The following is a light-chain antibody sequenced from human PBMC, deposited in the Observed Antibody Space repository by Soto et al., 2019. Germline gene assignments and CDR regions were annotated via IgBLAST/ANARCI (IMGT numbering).Light chain of an antibody. CDR2: GAS. Sequence: EVVLTQSPGTLSLSPGERATLSCRASQSVSSSYLAWYQQKPGQAPRLLIYGASNRATGIPDRISGSGSGTDFTLTISRLETEDFAVYYCQQYGSSPITFGQGTRLEIK. J-gene: IGKJ5*01. CDR1: QSVSSSY. V-gene: IGKV3-20*01. CDR3: QQYGSSPIT.